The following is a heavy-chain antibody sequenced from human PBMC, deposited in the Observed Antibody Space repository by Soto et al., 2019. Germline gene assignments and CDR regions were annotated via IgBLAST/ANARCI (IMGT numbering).Heavy chain of an antibody. CDR3: ARVSNTYEKTIDD. V-gene: IGHV3-21*01. Sequence: GSLRLSCAASGFTFSSYSMNWVRQAPGKGLEWVSYISSGSSYIYNADSVKGRITISRDNAKKSLYLQMNSLRDEDTAVYYCARVSNTYEKTIDDWGQGTLVTVSS. D-gene: IGHD3-16*01. J-gene: IGHJ4*02. CDR2: ISSGSSYI. CDR1: GFTFSSYS.